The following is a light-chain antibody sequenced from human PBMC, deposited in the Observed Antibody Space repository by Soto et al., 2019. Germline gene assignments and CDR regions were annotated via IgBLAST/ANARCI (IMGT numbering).Light chain of an antibody. J-gene: IGLJ1*01. CDR2: DVT. CDR1: SIDVGGYDF. V-gene: IGLV2-11*01. CDR3: CSYAATYVYV. Sequence: LTQPRSVSGSPGQSVTVSCTGTSIDVGGYDFVSWYQQHPGKAPKLMIYDVTKRPSGVPDRFSGSKSGNTASLTISGLQAEDEAVYFCCSYAATYVYVFXTGTKVTVL.